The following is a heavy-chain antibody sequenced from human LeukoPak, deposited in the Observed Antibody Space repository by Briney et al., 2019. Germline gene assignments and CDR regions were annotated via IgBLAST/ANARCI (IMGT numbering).Heavy chain of an antibody. Sequence: GGSLRLSCAASGFIFSSFDMHWVRQAPGKGLDWVSFIRYDGTKTYYADSVKGRFTISRDNSKNTVYLQMNSLKPEDTAIYYCAKFFAVTGLDYWGQGVLVAVSS. J-gene: IGHJ4*02. CDR1: GFIFSSFD. V-gene: IGHV3-30*02. D-gene: IGHD6-19*01. CDR2: IRYDGTKT. CDR3: AKFFAVTGLDY.